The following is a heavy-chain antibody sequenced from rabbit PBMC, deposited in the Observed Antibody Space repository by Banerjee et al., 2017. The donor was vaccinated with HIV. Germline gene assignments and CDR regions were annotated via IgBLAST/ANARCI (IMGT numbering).Heavy chain of an antibody. D-gene: IGHD2-1*01. CDR2: IVIASGNI. CDR1: GFSLSNNYV. V-gene: IGHV1S40*01. Sequence: QSLEESGGDLVKPGASLTLTCTASGFSLSNNYVMCWVRQAPGKGLEWIGCIVIASGNILYASWAKGRFTISKTSSTTVTLQMTSLTDADTATYFCARDGDVVGVGDTLNLWGQGTLVTVS. CDR3: ARDGDVVGVGDTLNL. J-gene: IGHJ4*01.